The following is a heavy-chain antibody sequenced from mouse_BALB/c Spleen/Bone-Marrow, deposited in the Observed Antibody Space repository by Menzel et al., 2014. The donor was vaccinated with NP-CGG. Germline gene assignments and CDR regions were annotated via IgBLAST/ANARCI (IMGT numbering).Heavy chain of an antibody. D-gene: IGHD2-10*02. CDR3: MYGNPFAY. J-gene: IGHJ3*01. Sequence: EVQLVESGGGLVQPGGSMKFSCVATGVTFSNYWMNWVRQSPERGLEWVAEIRLKSNNYETHYAESVKGRFTIPRDDSKSRVYLQMNNLRAEDTGIYYCMYGNPFAYWGQGTLVTVSA. CDR1: GVTFSNYW. V-gene: IGHV6-6*02. CDR2: IRLKSNNYET.